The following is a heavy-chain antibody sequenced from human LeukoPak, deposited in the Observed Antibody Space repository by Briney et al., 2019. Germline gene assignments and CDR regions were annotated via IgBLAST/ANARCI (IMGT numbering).Heavy chain of an antibody. CDR3: AKTPGDCTGGTCYSFDY. V-gene: IGHV3-53*01. J-gene: IGHJ4*02. D-gene: IGHD2-15*01. Sequence: GGSLRLSCGASGFIVSSSYMSWVRQAPGKGLEWVSVLYSGGTTHYADSVKGRFTVSRDNSKNTLYLQMNSLRAEDTAVYYCAKTPGDCTGGTCYSFDYWGQGSLVTVSS. CDR2: LYSGGTT. CDR1: GFIVSSSY.